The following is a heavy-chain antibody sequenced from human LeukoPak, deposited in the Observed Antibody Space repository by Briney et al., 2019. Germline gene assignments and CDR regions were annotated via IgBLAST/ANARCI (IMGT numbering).Heavy chain of an antibody. Sequence: ASVKVSCKASGYTFTSYYIHWVRQAPGQWLEWMGIINPSGGSTSYAQKFQGRVTMTRDTSTSTVYMELSSLRSEDTAVYYCARVGALVAVAGHTSFDYWGQGTLVTVSS. D-gene: IGHD6-19*01. CDR1: GYTFTSYY. V-gene: IGHV1-46*01. CDR3: ARVGALVAVAGHTSFDY. J-gene: IGHJ4*02. CDR2: INPSGGST.